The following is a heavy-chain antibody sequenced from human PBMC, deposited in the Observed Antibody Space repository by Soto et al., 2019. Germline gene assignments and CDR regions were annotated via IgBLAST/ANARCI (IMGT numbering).Heavy chain of an antibody. CDR1: GFTFNTYG. CDR2: ISYDGSNK. D-gene: IGHD3-16*01. Sequence: PVGSLRLSCAASGFTFNTYGMHWVRQSPGKGLEWVAVISYDGSNKYYVDSVKGRFAVSRDNSKNTLYLQMSSLRAEYTAVYYCAKAQRGSGTHFDYWGQGSLVTVSS. CDR3: AKAQRGSGTHFDY. V-gene: IGHV3-30*18. J-gene: IGHJ4*02.